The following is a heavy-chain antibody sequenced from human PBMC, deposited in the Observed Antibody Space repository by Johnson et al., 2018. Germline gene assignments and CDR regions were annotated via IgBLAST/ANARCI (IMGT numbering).Heavy chain of an antibody. V-gene: IGHV3-23*04. D-gene: IGHD3-22*01. CDR3: VKDLHYYDGSGYFNRAH. CDR1: GITLSNYA. Sequence: VQLVESGGGLVQPGGSLRLSCTASGITLSNYAMSWVRQTPGKGLESVSAITGSGDTTFYADSVKGRFTISRDNSRNTLYLQMNGLGVEDTALYYFVKDLHYYDGSGYFNRAHWGQGTLVTVSS. J-gene: IGHJ1*01. CDR2: ITGSGDTT.